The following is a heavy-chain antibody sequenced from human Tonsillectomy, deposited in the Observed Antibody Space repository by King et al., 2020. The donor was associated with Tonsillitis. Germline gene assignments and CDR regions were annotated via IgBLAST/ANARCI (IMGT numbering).Heavy chain of an antibody. CDR1: GFTFGSYD. D-gene: IGHD4-17*01. CDR3: AKERTVTTIAFDY. Sequence: QLVQSGGGLVQPGGSLRLSCAASGFTFGSYDMSWVRQAPGKGLEWVSAITDGDGETYYADSVKGRFAISRDDSKNTLYLQMDSLRAEDTAVYYCAKERTVTTIAFDYGGQGALVTVSS. J-gene: IGHJ4*02. CDR2: ITDGDGET. V-gene: IGHV3-23*04.